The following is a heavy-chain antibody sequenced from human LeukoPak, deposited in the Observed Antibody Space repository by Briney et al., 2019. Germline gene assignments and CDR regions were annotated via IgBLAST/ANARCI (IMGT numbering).Heavy chain of an antibody. CDR2: ISSSSSTI. CDR1: GFTFGNAW. D-gene: IGHD4-23*01. V-gene: IGHV3-48*04. J-gene: IGHJ4*02. CDR3: ARSEYYGGNPWGY. Sequence: GGSLRLSCAASGFTFGNAWMNWVRQAPGKGLEWVSYISSSSSTIYYADSVKGRFTISRDNAKNSLYLQMNSLRAEDTAVYYCARSEYYGGNPWGYWGQGTLVTVSS.